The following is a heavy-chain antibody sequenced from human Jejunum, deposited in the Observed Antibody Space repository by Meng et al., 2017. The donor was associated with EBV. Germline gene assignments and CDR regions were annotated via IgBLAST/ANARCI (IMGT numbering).Heavy chain of an antibody. Sequence: VVLVDEDGGLVRVGGSLIPSCAASGFTFSSSAVGWVRQAQGKGLGWVSSIGGSGGATYYADSVKGRFTISRDNSKSTLYLQMNSLRAEDTAVYYCAKLTRAWGQGTLVTVSS. CDR1: GFTFSSSA. CDR2: IGGSGGAT. D-gene: IGHD1/OR15-1a*01. J-gene: IGHJ5*02. CDR3: AKLTRA. V-gene: IGHV3-23*04.